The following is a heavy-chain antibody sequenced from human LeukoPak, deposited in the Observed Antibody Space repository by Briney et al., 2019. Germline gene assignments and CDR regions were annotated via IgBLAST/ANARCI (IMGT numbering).Heavy chain of an antibody. CDR3: ARVFAPHYGSGWSFDY. J-gene: IGHJ4*02. Sequence: PGRSLRLSCAASGFTFSSYGMHWVRQAPGKGLEWVAVIWYDGSNKYYADSVKGRFTISRDNSKNTLYLQMNSLRAEDTAVYYCARVFAPHYGSGWSFDYWGQGTLVTVSS. CDR2: IWYDGSNK. D-gene: IGHD6-19*01. V-gene: IGHV3-33*01. CDR1: GFTFSSYG.